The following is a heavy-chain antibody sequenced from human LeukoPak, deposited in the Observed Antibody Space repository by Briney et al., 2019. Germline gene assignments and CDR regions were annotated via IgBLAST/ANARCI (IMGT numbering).Heavy chain of an antibody. Sequence: SETLSLTCTVSGGSISSSSYYWGWIRQPPGKGLEWIGSIYYSGSTYYNPSLKSRVTISVDTSKNQFSLKLSSVTAADTAVYYCARYMQQLATSTDYYFDYWGQGTLVTVSS. J-gene: IGHJ4*02. CDR2: IYYSGST. CDR3: ARYMQQLATSTDYYFDY. CDR1: GGSISSSSYY. D-gene: IGHD6-13*01. V-gene: IGHV4-39*01.